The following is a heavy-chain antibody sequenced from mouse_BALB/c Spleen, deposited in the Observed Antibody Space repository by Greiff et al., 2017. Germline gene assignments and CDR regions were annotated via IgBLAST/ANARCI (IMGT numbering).Heavy chain of an antibody. V-gene: IGHV5-6-5*01. CDR2: ISSGGST. J-gene: IGHJ3*01. CDR1: GFTFSSYA. Sequence: EVKLMESGGGLVKPGGSLKLSCAASGFTFSSYAMSWVRQTPEKRLEWVASISSGGSTYYPDSVKGRFTISRDNARNILYLQMSSLRSEDTAMYYCARGGGSPWFAYWGQGTLVTVSA. D-gene: IGHD1-1*01. CDR3: ARGGGSPWFAY.